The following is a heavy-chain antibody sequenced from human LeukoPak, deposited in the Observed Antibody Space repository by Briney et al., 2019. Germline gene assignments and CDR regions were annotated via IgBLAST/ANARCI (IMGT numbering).Heavy chain of an antibody. Sequence: KPSETLSLTCTVSGGSISSYYWSWIRQPPGKGLEWIGYIYYSGSTNYNPSLKSRVTISVDTSKNQFSLKLSSVTAADTAVYYCARGRDYSSGWQGVDYWGQGTLVTVSS. V-gene: IGHV4-59*12. CDR3: ARGRDYSSGWQGVDY. CDR1: GGSISSYY. CDR2: IYYSGST. D-gene: IGHD6-19*01. J-gene: IGHJ4*02.